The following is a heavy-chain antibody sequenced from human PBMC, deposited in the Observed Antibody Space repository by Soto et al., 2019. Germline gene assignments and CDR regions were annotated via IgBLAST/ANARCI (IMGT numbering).Heavy chain of an antibody. CDR1: GYTFTNYA. CDR2: MNPNSGDT. J-gene: IGHJ4*02. D-gene: IGHD3-10*01. Sequence: GASVKVSCKASGYTFTNYAMNWVRQAIGQGLEWMGWMNPNSGDTGYAQKFQGRVTMTRDTSITTAYMELSSLRSEDTAVYYCAKVSRRGSAIDYDYWGQGTLVTSPQ. V-gene: IGHV1-8*01. CDR3: AKVSRRGSAIDYDY.